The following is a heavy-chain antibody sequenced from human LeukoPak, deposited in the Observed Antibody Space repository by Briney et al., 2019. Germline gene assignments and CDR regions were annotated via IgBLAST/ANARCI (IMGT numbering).Heavy chain of an antibody. CDR2: ISWNSGSI. CDR3: AKDIWGAPSYYMDV. J-gene: IGHJ6*03. V-gene: IGHV3-9*03. CDR1: GFTFDDYA. D-gene: IGHD1-26*01. Sequence: GRSLRLSCAASGFTFDDYAMHWVRQAPGKGLEWVSGISWNSGSIGYADSVKGRFTISRDNAKNSLYLQMNSLRAEDMALYYCAKDIWGAPSYYMDVWGKGTTVTVSS.